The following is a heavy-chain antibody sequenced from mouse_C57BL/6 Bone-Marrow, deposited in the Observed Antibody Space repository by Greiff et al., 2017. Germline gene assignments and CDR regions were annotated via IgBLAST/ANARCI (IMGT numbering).Heavy chain of an antibody. J-gene: IGHJ2*01. CDR3: TTVITTVVAPFDY. V-gene: IGHV14-4*01. CDR2: IDPENGDT. CDR1: GFNIKDDY. Sequence: VQLKESGAELVRPGASVKLSCTASGFNIKDDYMHWVKQRPEQGLEWIGWIDPENGDTEYASKFQGKATITADTSSNTAYLQLSSLTSEDTAVYYCTTVITTVVAPFDYWGQGTTLTVSS. D-gene: IGHD1-1*01.